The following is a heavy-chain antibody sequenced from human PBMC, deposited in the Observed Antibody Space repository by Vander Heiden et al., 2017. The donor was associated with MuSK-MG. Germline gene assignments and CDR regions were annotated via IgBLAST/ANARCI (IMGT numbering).Heavy chain of an antibody. CDR2: ISGDGGST. J-gene: IGHJ3*02. Sequence: EVQLLESGGGLVQPGGPLTLSCAASGFTFTSYAMSWLRQAPGEGVEWVSAISGDGGSTYYADSVKGRFTISRDNSKNTLYLQMNSLRAEDTAVYFCARDYNWNFDAFDIWGQGTMVTVSS. V-gene: IGHV3-23*01. CDR1: GFTFTSYA. CDR3: ARDYNWNFDAFDI. D-gene: IGHD1-7*01.